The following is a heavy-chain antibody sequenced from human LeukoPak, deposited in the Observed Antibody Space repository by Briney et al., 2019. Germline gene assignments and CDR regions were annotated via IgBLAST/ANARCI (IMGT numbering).Heavy chain of an antibody. CDR3: ARDPPNYYDFWSGYYTASYFDY. CDR1: GYTFTSYG. J-gene: IGHJ4*02. V-gene: IGHV1-18*01. D-gene: IGHD3-3*01. Sequence: ASVDVSCKASGYTFTSYGISWVRQAPGQGLEWMGWISAYNGNTNYAQKLQGRVTMTTDTSTSTAYMELRSLRSDDTAVYYCARDPPNYYDFWSGYYTASYFDYWGQGTLVTVSS. CDR2: ISAYNGNT.